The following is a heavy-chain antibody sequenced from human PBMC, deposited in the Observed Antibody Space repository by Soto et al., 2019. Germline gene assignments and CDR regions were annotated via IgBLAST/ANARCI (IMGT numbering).Heavy chain of an antibody. Sequence: QVQLPESGPGLVKPSETLSLTCTVSGDSISSYYWSWIRQPAGKGLGWIGRIYTSGSTNHNPSLKSGVTMSVDMSENQFSPKLSSVTAADTAVYYGARGRAPYFYQWGQGTLVTVSS. V-gene: IGHV4-4*07. CDR1: GDSISSYY. J-gene: IGHJ4*02. CDR3: ARGRAPYFYQ. CDR2: IYTSGST.